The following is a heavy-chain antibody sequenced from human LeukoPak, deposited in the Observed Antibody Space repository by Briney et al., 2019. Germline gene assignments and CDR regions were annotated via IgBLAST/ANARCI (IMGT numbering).Heavy chain of an antibody. D-gene: IGHD3-3*01. J-gene: IGHJ4*02. CDR1: GFTFDDYA. CDR2: ISWNSGSI. V-gene: IGHV3-9*01. Sequence: GGSLRLSCAASGFTFDDYAMHWVRQAPGKGLEWVSGISWNSGSIGYADSVKSRFTISRDNAKNSLYLQMNSLRAEDTALYYCAKSHYDFWSGYIDYWGQGTLVTVSS. CDR3: AKSHYDFWSGYIDY.